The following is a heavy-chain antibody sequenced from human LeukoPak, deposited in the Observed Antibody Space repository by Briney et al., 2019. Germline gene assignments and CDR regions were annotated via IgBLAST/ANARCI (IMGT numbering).Heavy chain of an antibody. V-gene: IGHV3-21*04. CDR2: IAGSSGYI. D-gene: IGHD4/OR15-4a*01. Sequence: GGSLRLSCAASGFTFSSYTMNWVRQAPGKGLEWVSSIAGSSGYISYADSVKGRFTISRDNAKKSLYLQMTSPTAEDTAVYYCARIVPHDYGYIDYWGQGTLVTVSS. CDR1: GFTFSSYT. CDR3: ARIVPHDYGYIDY. J-gene: IGHJ4*02.